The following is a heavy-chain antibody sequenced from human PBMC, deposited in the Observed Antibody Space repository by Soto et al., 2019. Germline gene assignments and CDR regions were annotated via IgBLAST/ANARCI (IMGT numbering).Heavy chain of an antibody. CDR2: INHSGST. D-gene: IGHD3-10*01. Sequence: PSETLSLTCAVYGGSFSGYYWSWIRQPPGKGLEWIGEINHSGSTNYNPSLKSRVTITVDTSKNQISQKLSTVTAADTSVYYCARGFITLVRGVITFPSYYYGMDVWGQGTTVTVSS. J-gene: IGHJ6*02. V-gene: IGHV4-34*01. CDR3: ARGFITLVRGVITFPSYYYGMDV. CDR1: GGSFSGYY.